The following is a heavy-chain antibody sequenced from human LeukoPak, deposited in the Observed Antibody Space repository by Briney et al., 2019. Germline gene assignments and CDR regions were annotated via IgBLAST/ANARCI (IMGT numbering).Heavy chain of an antibody. J-gene: IGHJ4*02. D-gene: IGHD5-24*01. V-gene: IGHV3-30*02. CDR3: AKDSRGSVDMATIFDY. Sequence: PGGSLRLSCAASGFTFSSYGMHWVRQAPGKGLEWVAFIRYDGSNKYYADSVKGRFTISRDNSKNTLFLQMNSLRAEDTAVYYCAKDSRGSVDMATIFDYWGQGTLVTVSS. CDR2: IRYDGSNK. CDR1: GFTFSSYG.